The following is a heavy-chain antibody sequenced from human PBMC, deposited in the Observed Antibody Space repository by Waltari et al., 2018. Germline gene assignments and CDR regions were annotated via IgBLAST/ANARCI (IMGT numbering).Heavy chain of an antibody. D-gene: IGHD2-2*01. J-gene: IGHJ3*02. CDR1: GYSIVSDPY. V-gene: IGHV4-38-2*02. Sequence: QVQLQESGPRLVKPSETLSLTCTVSGYSIVSDPYWGWIRQPPGEGLEWIAGIYHGGTIYYNPSLKSRVTLSMDTSKNRFSLKMSSVSAADTAVYYCARALLLPAAIHNTFDIWGQGTLVTVSP. CDR3: ARALLLPAAIHNTFDI. CDR2: IYHGGTI.